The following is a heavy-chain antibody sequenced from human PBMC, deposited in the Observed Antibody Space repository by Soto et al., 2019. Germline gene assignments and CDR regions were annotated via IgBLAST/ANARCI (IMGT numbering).Heavy chain of an antibody. Sequence: AASVEVSCKASGYPFTSYDINWVRQATGQGLEWMGWMNPNSGNTGYAQKFQGRVTITRNTSISTAYMELSSLRSEDTAVYYCAREHRRYCSSTSCYDYYYYYMDVWGKGTTVTVSS. CDR2: MNPNSGNT. CDR1: GYPFTSYD. D-gene: IGHD2-2*01. J-gene: IGHJ6*03. V-gene: IGHV1-8*01. CDR3: AREHRRYCSSTSCYDYYYYYMDV.